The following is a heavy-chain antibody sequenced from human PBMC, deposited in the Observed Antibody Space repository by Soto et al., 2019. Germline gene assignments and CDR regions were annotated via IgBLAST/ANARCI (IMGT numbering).Heavy chain of an antibody. CDR1: GFTFSSYS. J-gene: IGHJ6*03. D-gene: IGHD3-9*01. V-gene: IGHV3-21*01. CDR3: ARVLMPRGGYYYMDV. CDR2: ISSSSSYI. Sequence: GGSLRLSCAASGFTFSSYSMNWVRQAPGKELEWVSSISSSSSYIYYADSVKGRFTISRDNAKNSLYLQMNSLRAEDTAVYYFARVLMPRGGYYYMDVWGKGTTVTVSS.